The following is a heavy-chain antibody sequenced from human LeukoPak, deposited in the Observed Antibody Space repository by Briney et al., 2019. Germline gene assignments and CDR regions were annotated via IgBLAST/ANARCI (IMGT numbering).Heavy chain of an antibody. Sequence: GGSLRLSCAASGFTVSSNYMSWVRQAPGKGLEWVANIKQDGSEKYYVDSVKGRFTISRDNAKNSLYLQMNSLRAEDTAVYYCARDGYSSGWYRYYYYYMDVWGKGTTVTISS. CDR3: ARDGYSSGWYRYYYYYMDV. D-gene: IGHD6-19*01. V-gene: IGHV3-7*01. CDR2: IKQDGSEK. J-gene: IGHJ6*03. CDR1: GFTVSSNY.